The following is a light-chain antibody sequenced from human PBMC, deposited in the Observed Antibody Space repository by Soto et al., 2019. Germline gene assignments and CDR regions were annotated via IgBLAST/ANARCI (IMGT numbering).Light chain of an antibody. CDR3: KKYNSFWT. J-gene: IGKJ1*01. V-gene: IGKV1-5*01. CDR1: QTISNW. CDR2: DAS. Sequence: DIQMTQSPSTLSASVGDRVTISCRASQTISNWLAWYQQKPGKAPKLLIYDASILESGVPSRFSGSGSGTEFPLTISSLQPEDFATYYCKKYNSFWTFGQGTKVEIK.